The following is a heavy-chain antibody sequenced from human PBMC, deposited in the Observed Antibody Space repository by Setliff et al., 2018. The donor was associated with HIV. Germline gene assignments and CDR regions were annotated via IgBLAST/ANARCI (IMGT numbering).Heavy chain of an antibody. D-gene: IGHD3-3*01. CDR2: ISYDGSKK. CDR1: GFTFSDFG. J-gene: IGHJ4*01. V-gene: IGHV3-30*03. CDR3: VRGEREWLLGGGRTAFDL. Sequence: PGGSLRLSCEASGFTFSDFGMHWVRQAPGRGLEWVAIISYDGSKKSYVDSVKGRFTISRDNFQSTLHLLMNSLRAEDTAIYFCVRGEREWLLGGGRTAFDLWGHGTLVTAPQ.